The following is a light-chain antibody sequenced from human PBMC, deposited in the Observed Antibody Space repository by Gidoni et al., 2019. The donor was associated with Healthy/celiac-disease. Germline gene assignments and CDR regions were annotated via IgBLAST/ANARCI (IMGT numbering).Light chain of an antibody. Sequence: DIVMTQSPLSLPVTPGEPASISCRSSQSLLHSNGYNYLDWYLQKPGQSPQLLIDLGSNRASGVPDRFSGSGSGTDFTLKISRVEAEDVGVYYCMQARQTPYTFGQXTKLEIK. J-gene: IGKJ2*01. CDR3: MQARQTPYT. CDR2: LGS. V-gene: IGKV2-28*01. CDR1: QSLLHSNGYNY.